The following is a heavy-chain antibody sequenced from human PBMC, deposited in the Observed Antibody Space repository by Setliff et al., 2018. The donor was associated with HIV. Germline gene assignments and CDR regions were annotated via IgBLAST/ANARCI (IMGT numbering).Heavy chain of an antibody. Sequence: PSETLSLTCTVSGGSISTSNWWGWIRQTPGKGLEWIGYIYASGSTNYNPSLESRVTMSVDTSKNQFSLKLGSVTAADTAVYYCARGLSFYDPGGFDYWGQGTLVTVSS. J-gene: IGHJ4*02. V-gene: IGHV4-4*09. D-gene: IGHD3-22*01. CDR3: ARGLSFYDPGGFDY. CDR1: GGSISTSNW. CDR2: IYASGST.